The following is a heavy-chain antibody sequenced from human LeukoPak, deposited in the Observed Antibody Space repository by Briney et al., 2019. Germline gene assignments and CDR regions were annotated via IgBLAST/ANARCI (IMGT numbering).Heavy chain of an antibody. CDR1: GFTFSSYW. D-gene: IGHD3-10*02. CDR3: AELGITMIGGV. CDR2: ISSSGSTI. J-gene: IGHJ3*01. Sequence: GGSLRLSCAASGFTFSSYWMSWVRQAPGKGLEWVSYISSSGSTIYYADSVKGRFTISRDNAKNSLYLQMNSLGAEDTAVYYCAELGITMIGGVWGQGTMVTVSS. V-gene: IGHV3-48*04.